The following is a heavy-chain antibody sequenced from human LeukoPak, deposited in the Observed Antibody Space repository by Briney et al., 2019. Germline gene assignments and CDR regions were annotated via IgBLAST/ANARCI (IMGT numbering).Heavy chain of an antibody. J-gene: IGHJ6*02. CDR3: ARGLSYTNYYYYYGMDV. Sequence: ASVKVSCKASGYTFTSYDINWVRQATGQGLEWMGWMNPNSGNTGYAQEFQGRVTMTRNTSISTAYMGLSSLRSEDTAVYYCARGLSYTNYYYYYGMDVWGQGTTVTVSS. CDR2: MNPNSGNT. V-gene: IGHV1-8*01. D-gene: IGHD3-16*02. CDR1: GYTFTSYD.